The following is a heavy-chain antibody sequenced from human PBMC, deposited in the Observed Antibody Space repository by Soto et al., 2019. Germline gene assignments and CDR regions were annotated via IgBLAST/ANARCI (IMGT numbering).Heavy chain of an antibody. CDR3: ARTPNYYDMDV. CDR2: INPNSGGT. J-gene: IGHJ6*02. Sequence: GASVKVSCKASGYAFTGYYMHWVRQAPGQGLEWMGWINPNSGGTKYSQKFQGRVTITRDTSASTAYMELSSLRSEDTAVYYCARTPNYYDMDVWGQGTTVTSP. CDR1: GYAFTGYY. D-gene: IGHD3-10*01. V-gene: IGHV1-2*02.